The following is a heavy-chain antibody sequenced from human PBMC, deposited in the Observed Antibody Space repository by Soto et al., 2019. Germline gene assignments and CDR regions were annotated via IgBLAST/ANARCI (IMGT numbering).Heavy chain of an antibody. CDR1: GYSISSGYY. V-gene: IGHV4-38-2*02. D-gene: IGHD3-3*01. J-gene: IGHJ6*02. CDR2: IYHSGST. CDR3: ARDRGVGVVKSGMDV. Sequence: SETLSLTCAVSGYSISSGYYWGWIRQPPGKGLEWIGSIYHSGSTYYNPSLKSRVTISVDTSKNQFSLKLSSVTAADTAVYYCARDRGVGVVKSGMDVWGQGTTVTVS.